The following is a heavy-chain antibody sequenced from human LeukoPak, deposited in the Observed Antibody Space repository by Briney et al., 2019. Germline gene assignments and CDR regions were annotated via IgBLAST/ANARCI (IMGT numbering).Heavy chain of an antibody. D-gene: IGHD3-22*01. Sequence: PSQTLSLTCTVSGASFSSGDQYWNWIRQSPGKGLEWIGSIHPSGTLYSNPSLESRVTISIDRSKNQFSLNLNSVTAADTAVYFCSRGLDSRKLGCWGQGALATVSS. CDR1: GASFSSGDQY. CDR2: IHPSGTL. J-gene: IGHJ4*02. V-gene: IGHV4-31*03. CDR3: SRGLDSRKLGC.